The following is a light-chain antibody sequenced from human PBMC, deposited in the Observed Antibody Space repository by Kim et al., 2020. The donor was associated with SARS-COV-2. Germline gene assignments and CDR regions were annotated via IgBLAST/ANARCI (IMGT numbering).Light chain of an antibody. Sequence: VSPEQTASIACSGDSLWNKHTSWYQQKAGQSPVVVMYQNNKRPSGIPERFSGSNSGNTATLTIRATQAMDEAAYFCQAWDSTTAVFGGGTQLTVL. CDR3: QAWDSTTAV. J-gene: IGLJ3*02. V-gene: IGLV3-1*01. CDR2: QNN. CDR1: SLWNKH.